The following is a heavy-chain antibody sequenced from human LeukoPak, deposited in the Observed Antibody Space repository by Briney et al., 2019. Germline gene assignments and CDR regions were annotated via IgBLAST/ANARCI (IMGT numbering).Heavy chain of an antibody. V-gene: IGHV1-8*02. CDR2: MNPNSGNT. Sequence: ASVKVSCKASGGTFSSYAISWVRQATGQGLEWMGWMNPNSGNTGYAQKFQGRVTMTRNTSISTAYMELSSLRSEDTAVYYCARGYFGLSSSYSWGPGWFDPWGQGTLVTVSS. J-gene: IGHJ5*02. D-gene: IGHD6-13*01. CDR3: ARGYFGLSSSYSWGPGWFDP. CDR1: GGTFSSYA.